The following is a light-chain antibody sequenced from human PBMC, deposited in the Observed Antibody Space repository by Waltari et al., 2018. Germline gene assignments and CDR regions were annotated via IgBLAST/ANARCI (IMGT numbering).Light chain of an antibody. Sequence: EIVMTQSPATLSVSPGGRATLSCRASQSVTSLAWYQQKPGQAPRLLIYGASTRATGIPARFSGSGSGTEFTLTISSLQSEDLAVYYCQQYNKGLDTFGQGTKLEIK. CDR3: QQYNKGLDT. CDR1: QSVTS. V-gene: IGKV3-15*01. CDR2: GAS. J-gene: IGKJ2*01.